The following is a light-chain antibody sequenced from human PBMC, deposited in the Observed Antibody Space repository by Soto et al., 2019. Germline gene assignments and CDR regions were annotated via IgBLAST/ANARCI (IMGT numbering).Light chain of an antibody. V-gene: IGKV1-9*01. Sequence: DIQLTQSPSFLSASVGDRVTITCRASQGISSYLAWYQQKPGKAPKLLIYAASTLKSGVPSRFSGNGSGTEFTLTISSLQPEDFATYYCQQLNSYPRTFGQGTKVEIK. CDR3: QQLNSYPRT. CDR2: AAS. CDR1: QGISSY. J-gene: IGKJ1*01.